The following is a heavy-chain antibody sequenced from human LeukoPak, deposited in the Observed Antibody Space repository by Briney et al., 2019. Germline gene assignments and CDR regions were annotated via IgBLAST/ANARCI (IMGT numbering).Heavy chain of an antibody. V-gene: IGHV3-23*01. CDR2: SGSTDGT. D-gene: IGHD5-18*01. CDR1: EFTFSSNS. CDR3: AKRLPYYMDV. J-gene: IGHJ6*03. Sequence: AGSLRLSCAASEFTFSSNSMSWVRQAPGKGLEWVWTSGSTDGTYYADSVKGRVTISVDNSKNTLSLQMNSLIAEDTALSYCAKRLPYYMDVWGKGTTVTVSS.